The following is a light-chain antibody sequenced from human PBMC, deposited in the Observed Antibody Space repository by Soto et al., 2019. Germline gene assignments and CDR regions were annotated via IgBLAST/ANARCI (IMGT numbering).Light chain of an antibody. CDR2: DNN. Sequence: QSVLTQPPSVSAAPGQKVTISCSGSSSNIGNAYVSWYQQLPGTPPKLIIYDNNKRPSGIPDRFSGSKSGASATLVITGLQTGDEADYYCGTWDGGLSVLVLGGGTKVTVL. CDR3: GTWDGGLSVLV. J-gene: IGLJ3*02. CDR1: SSNIGNAY. V-gene: IGLV1-51*01.